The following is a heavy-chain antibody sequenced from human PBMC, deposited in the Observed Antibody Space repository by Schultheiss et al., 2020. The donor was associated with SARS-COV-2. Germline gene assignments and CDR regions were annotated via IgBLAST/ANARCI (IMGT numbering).Heavy chain of an antibody. CDR3: TTGYSRTPRYYDFWSGYPSYGMDV. CDR2: IKSKTDGGTT. V-gene: IGHV3-15*01. Sequence: GGSLRLSCAASGFTFSNAWMSWVRQAPGKGLEWVGRIKSKTDGGTTDHAAPVKGRFTISRDDSKNTLYLQMNSLKTEDTAVYYCTTGYSRTPRYYDFWSGYPSYGMDVWGQGTTVTVSS. D-gene: IGHD3-3*01. J-gene: IGHJ6*02. CDR1: GFTFSNAW.